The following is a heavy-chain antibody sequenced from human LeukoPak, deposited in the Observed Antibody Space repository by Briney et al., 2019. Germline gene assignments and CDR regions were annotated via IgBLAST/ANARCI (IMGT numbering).Heavy chain of an antibody. Sequence: GGSLRLSCAASGFTFSSYEMNWVRQAPGKGLEWVSYISSSGSNTYYADSVKGRFTISRDNAKNSLYLQINSLRAEDTAVYYCARRDSSSWSFDYWGQGTLVTVSS. CDR2: ISSSGSNT. D-gene: IGHD6-13*01. CDR1: GFTFSSYE. J-gene: IGHJ4*02. V-gene: IGHV3-48*03. CDR3: ARRDSSSWSFDY.